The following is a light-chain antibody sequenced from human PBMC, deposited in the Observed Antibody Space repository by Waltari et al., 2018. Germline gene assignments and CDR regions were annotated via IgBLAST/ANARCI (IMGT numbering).Light chain of an antibody. CDR1: SSHVGNSKR. V-gene: IGLV2-23*02. CDR3: SSYAGSSKGV. CDR2: AVS. J-gene: IGLJ2*01. Sequence: QSALTQPASVSRSPGQSLTIPCTGTSSHVGNSKRVSWYQQHPGKAPKLMIYAVSKRPSGVSDRFSGSKSGDMASLTISGLQPEDEAEYFCSSYAGSSKGVFGGGTKVTVL.